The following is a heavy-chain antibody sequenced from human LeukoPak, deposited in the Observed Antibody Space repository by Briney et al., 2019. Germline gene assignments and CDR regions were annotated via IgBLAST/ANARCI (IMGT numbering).Heavy chain of an antibody. J-gene: IGHJ3*02. CDR3: ARGTDSGYDAFDI. CDR2: IYYSGTT. D-gene: IGHD5-12*01. Sequence: PSQTLSLTCSVSGASIRSGDYCWSWIRQHPGKGLEWIGYIYYSGTTYFNPSLKSRLTISVDTSKNLFSLKLSAVTAADTAVYYCARGTDSGYDAFDIWGQGTMVTVSS. V-gene: IGHV4-31*03. CDR1: GASIRSGDYC.